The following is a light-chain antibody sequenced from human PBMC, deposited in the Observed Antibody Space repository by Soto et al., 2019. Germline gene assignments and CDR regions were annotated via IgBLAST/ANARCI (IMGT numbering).Light chain of an antibody. Sequence: IVWTQSPGTLSLSPGERATLSCWASQSVSFSYLAWYQQKPGQAPRLVIYGASSRAAGIPNRFSGSGSGTDFTLTISRLEPEDFAVYYCQQYGSSPGTFGQGTRLEIK. CDR2: GAS. CDR1: QSVSFSY. J-gene: IGKJ2*01. V-gene: IGKV3-20*01. CDR3: QQYGSSPGT.